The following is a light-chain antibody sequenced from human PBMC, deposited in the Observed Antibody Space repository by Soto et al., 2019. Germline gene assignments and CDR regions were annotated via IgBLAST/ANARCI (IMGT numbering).Light chain of an antibody. CDR3: QTWGSGII. J-gene: IGLJ2*01. CDR2: LNNDGTH. V-gene: IGLV4-69*01. CDR1: SAHSLFA. Sequence: QTVVTQSPSASASLGASVKLTCTLSSAHSLFAVAWHQQQPDKGPRFLMKLNNDGTHTKGDGIPDRFSGSSSGAERYLTISSLQSEDEADYYCQTWGSGIIFGGVTKLTVL.